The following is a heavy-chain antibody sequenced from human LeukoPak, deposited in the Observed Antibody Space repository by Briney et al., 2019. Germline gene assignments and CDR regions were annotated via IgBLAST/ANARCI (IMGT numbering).Heavy chain of an antibody. D-gene: IGHD4-17*01. CDR3: ARGYGDYPLPLDY. CDR1: RFTFSDYY. Sequence: GGSLRLSCAASRFTFSDYYMTWIRQAPGKGLEGVSYISSSSSTIYYADSVKGRFTISRDNAKNSLYLQMNSLRAEDTAVYYCARGYGDYPLPLDYWGQGTQVTVSS. CDR2: ISSSSSTI. J-gene: IGHJ4*02. V-gene: IGHV3-11*04.